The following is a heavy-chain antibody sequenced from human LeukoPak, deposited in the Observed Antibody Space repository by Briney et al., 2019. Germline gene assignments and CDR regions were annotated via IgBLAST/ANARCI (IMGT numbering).Heavy chain of an antibody. V-gene: IGHV4-30-4*01. Sequence: SETLSLTCTVSGGSISSGDYYWSWIRQPPGKGLEWIGNIYYSGSTYYNPSLKSRVPISVDTSKNQFSLKLSSVTAADTAVYYCARVGPGVWFDYWGQGTLVTVSS. D-gene: IGHD3-16*01. CDR3: ARVGPGVWFDY. CDR2: IYYSGST. J-gene: IGHJ4*02. CDR1: GGSISSGDYY.